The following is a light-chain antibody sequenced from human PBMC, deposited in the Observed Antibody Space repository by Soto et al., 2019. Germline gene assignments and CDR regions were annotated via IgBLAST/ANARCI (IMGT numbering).Light chain of an antibody. Sequence: EIVMPQSPATLSVSPGERATTSCRASQSVSSNLAWYQQKPGQAPRLLVYGASTRPTGIPTRFSGSGSGTEFTLTISSLQSEDFAVYYCQQYNNWPLWTFGQGTKVDIK. J-gene: IGKJ1*01. V-gene: IGKV3-15*01. CDR1: QSVSSN. CDR3: QQYNNWPLWT. CDR2: GAS.